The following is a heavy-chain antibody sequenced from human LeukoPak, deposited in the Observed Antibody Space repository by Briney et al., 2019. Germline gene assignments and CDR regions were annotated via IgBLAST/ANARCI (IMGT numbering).Heavy chain of an antibody. Sequence: PSETLSLTCAVYGGSFSGYYWSWIRQPPGKGLEWIGEINHSGSTNYNPSLKSRVTISVDTSKNQFSLKLSSVTAADTAVYYCTRDRGSGGFDPWGQGTLVTVSS. D-gene: IGHD1-26*01. V-gene: IGHV4-34*01. J-gene: IGHJ5*02. CDR3: TRDRGSGGFDP. CDR2: INHSGST. CDR1: GGSFSGYY.